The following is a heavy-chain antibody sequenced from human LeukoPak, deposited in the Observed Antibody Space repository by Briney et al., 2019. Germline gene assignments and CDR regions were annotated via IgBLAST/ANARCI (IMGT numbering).Heavy chain of an antibody. CDR2: IYYSGST. V-gene: IGHV4-39*01. CDR1: GGSISSSSYY. J-gene: IGHJ5*02. D-gene: IGHD4-17*01. Sequence: SETLSLTCTVSGGSISSSSYYWGWIRQPPGKGLEWIGSIYYSGSTYYNPSLKSRVAISVDTSKNQFSLKLSSVTAADTAVYYSARRITVTTLFESWFDPWGQGTLVTVSS. CDR3: ARRITVTTLFESWFDP.